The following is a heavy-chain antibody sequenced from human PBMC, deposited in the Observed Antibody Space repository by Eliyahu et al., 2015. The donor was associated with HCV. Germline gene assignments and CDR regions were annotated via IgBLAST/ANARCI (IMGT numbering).Heavy chain of an antibody. CDR2: VYWDDDG. V-gene: IGHV2-5*02. CDR1: GFSLSARGVG. CDR3: AHTFTGFRVNEDYYYGMDV. D-gene: IGHD3-9*01. Sequence: QVTLRESGPTLVKPTQTLTLTCTFSGFSLSARGVGVAWIRQPPGKALEWLALVYWDDDGRYSPPLKNRLTIVKDTSKNQVVLTMTNMAPVDTATYFCAHTFTGFRVNEDYYYGMDVWGQGTAVTVSS. J-gene: IGHJ6*02.